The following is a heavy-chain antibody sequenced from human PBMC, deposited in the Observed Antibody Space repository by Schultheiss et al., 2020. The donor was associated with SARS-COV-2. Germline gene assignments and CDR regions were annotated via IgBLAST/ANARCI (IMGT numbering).Heavy chain of an antibody. CDR2: IYSGGST. V-gene: IGHV3-66*01. CDR3: ARDFRYGMGV. CDR1: GFTFSGSA. J-gene: IGHJ6*02. Sequence: GGSPRLSCAASGFTFSGSAMHWVRQAPGKGLEWVSVIYSGGSTYYADSVKGRFTISRDNSKNTLYLQMNSLRVEDTALYYCARDFRYGMGVWGQGTTVTVSS.